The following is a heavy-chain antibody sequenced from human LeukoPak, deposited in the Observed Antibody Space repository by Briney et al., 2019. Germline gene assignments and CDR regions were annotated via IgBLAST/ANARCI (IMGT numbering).Heavy chain of an antibody. CDR1: GFTFSSYG. D-gene: IGHD6-6*01. J-gene: IGHJ4*02. CDR2: IWYDGSNK. CDR3: ARAWDTAAPYYFDY. V-gene: IGHV3-33*01. Sequence: GGSLRLSCAASGFTFSSYGMHWVRQAPGKGLEWVAVIWYDGSNKYYADSVKGRFTISRHNSKNALYLQMNSLRAEDTAVYYCARAWDTAAPYYFDYWGQGTLVTVSS.